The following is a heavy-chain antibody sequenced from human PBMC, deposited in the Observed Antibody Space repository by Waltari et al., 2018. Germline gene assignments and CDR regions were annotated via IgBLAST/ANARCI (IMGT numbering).Heavy chain of an antibody. CDR1: GSTFTGYF. D-gene: IGHD1-1*01. J-gene: IGHJ3*01. CDR3: ATWRENAFDV. CDR2: INPNSGGT. Sequence: QVQLVQSGAEMKKRGASVKVSCEASGSTFTGYFIRWVRQAPGQGLEWMGRINPNSGGTNDAQKFQGRVTLTRDKSINTAYMDLSRPTSDDTGMYYCATWRENAFDVWGQGTMVTVST. V-gene: IGHV1-2*05.